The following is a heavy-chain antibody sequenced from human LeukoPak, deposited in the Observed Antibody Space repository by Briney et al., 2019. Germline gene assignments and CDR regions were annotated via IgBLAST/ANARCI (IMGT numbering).Heavy chain of an antibody. CDR3: ARVPVEMATIPYYFDY. J-gene: IGHJ4*02. D-gene: IGHD5-24*01. Sequence: GESPKISCKGSGYSFTSYWIGWVRQMPGKGLEWMGIIYPGDSDTRYSPSFQGQVTISADKSISTAYLQWSSLKASDTAMYYCARVPVEMATIPYYFDYWGQGTLVTVSS. V-gene: IGHV5-51*01. CDR2: IYPGDSDT. CDR1: GYSFTSYW.